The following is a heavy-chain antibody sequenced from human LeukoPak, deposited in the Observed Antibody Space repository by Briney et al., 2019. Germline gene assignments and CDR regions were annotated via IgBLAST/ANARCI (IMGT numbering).Heavy chain of an antibody. D-gene: IGHD6-13*01. V-gene: IGHV3-33*01. CDR3: ARDEYSSSWAFDY. J-gene: IGHJ4*02. Sequence: GGSLRLSCAASGFTFSSYGMHWVRQAPGKGLDWVAVIWYDGSNKYYADSVKGRFTISRDNSKNTLYLQMNSLRAEDTAVYYCARDEYSSSWAFDYWGQGTLVTASS. CDR2: IWYDGSNK. CDR1: GFTFSSYG.